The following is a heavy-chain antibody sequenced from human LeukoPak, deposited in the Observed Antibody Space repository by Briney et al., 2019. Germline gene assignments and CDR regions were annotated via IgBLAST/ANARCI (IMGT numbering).Heavy chain of an antibody. D-gene: IGHD3-22*01. CDR2: INSSSSTI. V-gene: IGHV3-48*04. J-gene: IGHJ4*02. CDR1: GFTFSSYS. Sequence: GGSLRLSCAASGFTFSSYSMNWVRQAPGKGLEWVSHINSSSSTIYYADSVKGRFTISRDNAKNSLYLQMNSLRAEDTAVYYCARPYYESSGYSFDYWGQGTLVTVSS. CDR3: ARPYYESSGYSFDY.